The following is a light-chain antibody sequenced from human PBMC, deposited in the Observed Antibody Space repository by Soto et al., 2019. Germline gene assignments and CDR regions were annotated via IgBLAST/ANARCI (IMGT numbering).Light chain of an antibody. CDR1: QSVSIH. Sequence: EIVLTQSPATLSLSPGERATLSCRASQSVSIHLAWYQQKGGQAPRLLIYDTSNRATGIPARFSGSGSGTDFTLTISSLETEDSAVYYCQQLGNWPPGFTFGPGTKVDIK. CDR3: QQLGNWPPGFT. CDR2: DTS. V-gene: IGKV3-11*01. J-gene: IGKJ3*01.